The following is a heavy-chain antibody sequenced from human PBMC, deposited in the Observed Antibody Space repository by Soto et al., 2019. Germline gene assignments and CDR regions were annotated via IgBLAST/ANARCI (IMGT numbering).Heavy chain of an antibody. Sequence: SVKVSCKASGNTFTSYDINWVRQATGHGLEWMGWINPNSGNIGYAQKFQGRVTMTRDTAIRTAYMEVSRLRSDDTAVYYCARGRASGSYYLLDYWGQGTLVTVSS. J-gene: IGHJ4*02. CDR3: ARGRASGSYYLLDY. CDR1: GNTFTSYD. CDR2: INPNSGNI. V-gene: IGHV1-8*01. D-gene: IGHD3-10*01.